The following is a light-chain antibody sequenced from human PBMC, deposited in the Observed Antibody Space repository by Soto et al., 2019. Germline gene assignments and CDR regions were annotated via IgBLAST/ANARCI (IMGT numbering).Light chain of an antibody. CDR3: MQALQKGFT. CDR1: QSLLHSNGYNY. Sequence: DIEMTQSPLSLPVTPGEPAYISCRSSQSLLHSNGYNYLDWYLPKPGQSPQLLIYLGCNRASGVLDRFSGSESGKDFTLKLSRVEAEDVGVYYCMQALQKGFTFGPGTKVDIK. CDR2: LGC. J-gene: IGKJ3*01. V-gene: IGKV2-28*01.